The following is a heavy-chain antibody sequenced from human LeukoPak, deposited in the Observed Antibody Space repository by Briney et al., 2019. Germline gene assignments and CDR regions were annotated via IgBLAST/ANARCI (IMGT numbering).Heavy chain of an antibody. Sequence: GWSLRLSCAASGFTFSSYAMHWVRQAPGKGLEWVAVISYDGSNKYYADSVKGRFTISRDNSKNTLYLQMNSLRAEDTAVYYCARDRLGIGNWFDPWGQGTLVTVSS. V-gene: IGHV3-30*04. D-gene: IGHD3-22*01. CDR3: ARDRLGIGNWFDP. CDR2: ISYDGSNK. CDR1: GFTFSSYA. J-gene: IGHJ5*02.